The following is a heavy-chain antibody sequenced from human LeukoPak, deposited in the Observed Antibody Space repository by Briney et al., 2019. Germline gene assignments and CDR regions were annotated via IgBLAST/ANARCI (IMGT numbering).Heavy chain of an antibody. J-gene: IGHJ6*03. CDR2: ISSSSSYI. V-gene: IGHV3-21*04. D-gene: IGHD1-1*01. CDR1: GFTFSSYS. CDR3: ARGKYPDNDDYMDV. Sequence: GGSLRLSCAVSGFTFSSYSMNWVRQAPGKGLEWVSSISSSSSYIYYADSVKGRFTISRDNAKNSLYLQMNSLRAEDTALYYCARGKYPDNDDYMDVWGKGTTVIVSS.